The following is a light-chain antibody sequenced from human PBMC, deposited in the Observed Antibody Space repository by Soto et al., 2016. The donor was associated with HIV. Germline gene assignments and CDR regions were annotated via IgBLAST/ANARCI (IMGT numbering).Light chain of an antibody. CDR2: DDS. V-gene: IGLV3-21*01. Sequence: SYVLTQPPSVSVAPGKTARITCGGNNIGSKSVHWYQQKPGQAPVLVVYDDSKRPSGIPERFSGSNSGNTATLTISGTQAMDEADYYCQAWDSSTAVFGTGTKVTVL. CDR3: QAWDSSTAV. CDR1: NIGSKS. J-gene: IGLJ1*01.